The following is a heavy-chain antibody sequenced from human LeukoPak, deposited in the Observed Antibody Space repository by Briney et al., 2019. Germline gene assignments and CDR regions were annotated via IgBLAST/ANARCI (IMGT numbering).Heavy chain of an antibody. CDR2: INPNSGGT. CDR1: GYTFTGYY. D-gene: IGHD3-22*01. V-gene: IGHV1-2*02. CDR3: ASNYYDSSGYSFDY. Sequence: ASVKVSCKASGYTFTGYYMHWVRQAPGQGLEWMGWINPNSGGTNYAQKFQGRVTMTRDTSISTAYMELSRLRSDDTAAYYCASNYYDSSGYSFDYWGQGTLVTVSS. J-gene: IGHJ4*02.